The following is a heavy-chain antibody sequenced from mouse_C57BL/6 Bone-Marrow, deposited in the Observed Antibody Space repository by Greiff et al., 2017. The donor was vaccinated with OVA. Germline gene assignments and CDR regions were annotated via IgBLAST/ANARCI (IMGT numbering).Heavy chain of an antibody. D-gene: IGHD2-1*01. V-gene: IGHV14-4*01. CDR2: IDPENGDT. CDR1: GFNIKDDY. Sequence: EVQLQQSGAELVRPGASVKLSCTASGFNIKDDYMHWVKQRPEQGLEWIGWIDPENGDTEYASKFQGQATITADPSSNTAYLQLSSLTSEDTAVYYCTSYGNFDYWGQGTTLTVSS. J-gene: IGHJ2*01. CDR3: TSYGNFDY.